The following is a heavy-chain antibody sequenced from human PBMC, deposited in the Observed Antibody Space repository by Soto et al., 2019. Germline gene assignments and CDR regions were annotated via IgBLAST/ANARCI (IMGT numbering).Heavy chain of an antibody. D-gene: IGHD2-21*01. CDR3: VRVGVVARPY. CDR1: GLTISEFE. V-gene: IGHV3-48*03. J-gene: IGHJ4*02. Sequence: PGGSLRLSCEVSGLTISEFEMTWVRQAPGKGLEWVSSISRDGTTIYYADSVKGRFTISRDNDKNSLYLQMNSLKGEDTATYYCVRVGVVARPYWGQGTPVTVSS. CDR2: ISRDGTTI.